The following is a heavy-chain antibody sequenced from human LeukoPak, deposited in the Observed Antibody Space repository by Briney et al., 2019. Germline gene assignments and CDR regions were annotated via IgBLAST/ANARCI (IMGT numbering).Heavy chain of an antibody. D-gene: IGHD2-2*01. V-gene: IGHV1-2*02. Sequence: EASVKVSCKASGYTFTSYGISWVRQAPGQGLEWMGWINPNSGGTNYAQKFQGRVTMTRDTSISTAYMELSRLRSDDTAVYYCANLDQYCSSTSCYRPWGQGTLVTVSS. J-gene: IGHJ5*02. CDR3: ANLDQYCSSTSCYRP. CDR1: GYTFTSYG. CDR2: INPNSGGT.